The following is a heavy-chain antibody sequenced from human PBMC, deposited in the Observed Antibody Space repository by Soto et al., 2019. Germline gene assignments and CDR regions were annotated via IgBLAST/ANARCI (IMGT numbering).Heavy chain of an antibody. Sequence: PGGSLRLSCPASGYTFSSYIMNWVRRAPGKRLERGSHISSSSSTIYCADSVKGRFTISRDNAENSLYLQMNRLRDEDTAVYYCARDQGVAPPGRYYYYGMDVWGQGTTVPVSS. CDR3: ARDQGVAPPGRYYYYGMDV. CDR1: GYTFSSYI. CDR2: ISSSSSTI. V-gene: IGHV3-48*02. J-gene: IGHJ6*02. D-gene: IGHD5-12*01.